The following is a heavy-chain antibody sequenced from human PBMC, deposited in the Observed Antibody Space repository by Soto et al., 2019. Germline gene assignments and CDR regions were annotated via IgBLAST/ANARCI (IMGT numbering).Heavy chain of an antibody. Sequence: GGSLRLSCAASGFTFSNYGMHWLRQAPGKGLEWVAVISYNGSDKYYADSVKGRFTISRDNSKNTLYLQMNSLRAEDTAVYYCAKVTGYCSSSSCRRDYYYYYGMDVWGQGTTVTVSS. CDR2: ISYNGSDK. J-gene: IGHJ6*02. D-gene: IGHD2-2*01. CDR1: GFTFSNYG. CDR3: AKVTGYCSSSSCRRDYYYYYGMDV. V-gene: IGHV3-30*18.